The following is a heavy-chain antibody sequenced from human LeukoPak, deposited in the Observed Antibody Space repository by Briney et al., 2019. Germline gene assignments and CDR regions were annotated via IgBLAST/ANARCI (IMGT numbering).Heavy chain of an antibody. Sequence: GGPLRLSCAASGFTFSSCALTWVRQAPGKGLEWASTISGTGVTTFYADSVRGRFTISRDNSKNTLYLQMSSLRAEDTAVYYCATHYDTSGYYYFDFWGQGTLVTVSS. CDR3: ATHYDTSGYYYFDF. CDR2: ISGTGVTT. D-gene: IGHD3-22*01. CDR1: GFTFSSCA. V-gene: IGHV3-23*01. J-gene: IGHJ4*02.